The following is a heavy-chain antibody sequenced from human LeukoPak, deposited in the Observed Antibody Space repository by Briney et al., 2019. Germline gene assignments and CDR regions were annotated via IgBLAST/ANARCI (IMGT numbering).Heavy chain of an antibody. V-gene: IGHV3-23*01. Sequence: GGSLRLSCAASGFTFSSYAMSWVRQAPGKGLEWVSAISGSGGSTYYADSVKGRFTISRDNSKNTLYLQMNSLRAEDTAVYYCARGLRGYYDFWSGYSAPTLDYWGQGTLVTVSS. CDR2: ISGSGGST. CDR1: GFTFSSYA. D-gene: IGHD3-3*01. J-gene: IGHJ4*02. CDR3: ARGLRGYYDFWSGYSAPTLDY.